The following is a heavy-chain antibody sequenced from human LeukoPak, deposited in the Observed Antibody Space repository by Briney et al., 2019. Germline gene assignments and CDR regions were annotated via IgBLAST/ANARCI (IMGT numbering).Heavy chain of an antibody. CDR1: GFTFSSYS. D-gene: IGHD3-16*01. V-gene: IGHV3-21*01. J-gene: IGHJ6*03. CDR2: ISSSSSYI. CDR3: ARFGGWTGYYYYYMDV. Sequence: GGSLRLSCAASGFTFSSYSMNWVRQAPGKGLEWVSSISSSSSYIYYADSVKGRFTISRDNAKNSLYLQMNSLRAEDTAVYYCARFGGWTGYYYYYMDVWGKGTTVTVSS.